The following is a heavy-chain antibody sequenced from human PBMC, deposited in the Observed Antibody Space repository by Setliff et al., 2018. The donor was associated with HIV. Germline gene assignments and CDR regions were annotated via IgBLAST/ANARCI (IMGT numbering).Heavy chain of an antibody. D-gene: IGHD1-1*01. J-gene: IGHJ4*02. Sequence: ASVKVSCKASGYSFTDYFIHWVRQAPGQGLEWMGWISPHNADTNIPQRFRGRVTMTRDTSISTVYMELSGLTSDDTAVYFCARQLSNSLDHWGQGTPVTVSS. CDR1: GYSFTDYF. CDR2: ISPHNADT. CDR3: ARQLSNSLDH. V-gene: IGHV1-2*02.